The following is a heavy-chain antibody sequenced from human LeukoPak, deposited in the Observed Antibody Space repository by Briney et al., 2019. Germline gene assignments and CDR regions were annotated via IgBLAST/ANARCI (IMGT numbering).Heavy chain of an antibody. CDR3: ARGIADSTGYYYVDY. D-gene: IGHD3-22*01. CDR2: TYYRSKWSN. V-gene: IGHV6-1*01. CDR1: GDRVSSNSAT. J-gene: IGHJ4*02. Sequence: SQTLSLTCGISGDRVSSNSATWNWIRQSPSRGLEWLGRTYYRSKWSNDYAVSVKSRITINPDTSKNQFSLQLSSVTPDDTAVYYCARGIADSTGYYYVDYWGQGTLVTVSS.